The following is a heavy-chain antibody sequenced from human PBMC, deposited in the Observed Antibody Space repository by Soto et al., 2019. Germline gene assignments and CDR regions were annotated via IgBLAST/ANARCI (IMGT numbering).Heavy chain of an antibody. CDR2: TYYRSKWYN. J-gene: IGHJ3*02. V-gene: IGHV6-1*01. CDR1: GDSVSSNSAA. CDR3: ARLTAATDAFDI. D-gene: IGHD1-26*01. Sequence: PSQTLSLTCAVSGDSVSSNSAAWNWIRQSPSRGLEWLGRTYYRSKWYNDFAVSVKSRITINPDTSKNQFSLQLNSVTPEDTAVYYCARLTAATDAFDIWGQGTMVTVSS.